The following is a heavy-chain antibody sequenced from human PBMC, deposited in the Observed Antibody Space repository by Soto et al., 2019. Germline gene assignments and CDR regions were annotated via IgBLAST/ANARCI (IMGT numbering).Heavy chain of an antibody. V-gene: IGHV3-30*18. CDR2: ISYDGSKK. Sequence: QVPLVESGGGVVQPGRSLRLSCAASGFTFNEYGVHWVRQAPDKGLEWVAVISYDGSKKFYADSVKGRFTISRDNSKNMVYLQVNSLRAEDTATYFCAKDMAAAGTGEDGFDVWGQGTMVTVSS. CDR3: AKDMAAAGTGEDGFDV. D-gene: IGHD6-13*01. J-gene: IGHJ3*01. CDR1: GFTFNEYG.